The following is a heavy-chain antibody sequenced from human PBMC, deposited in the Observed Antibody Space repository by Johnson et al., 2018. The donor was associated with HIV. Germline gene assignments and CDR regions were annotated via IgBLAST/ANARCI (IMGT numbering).Heavy chain of an antibody. J-gene: IGHJ3*02. Sequence: VQLVESGGGLVQPGGSLRLSCAASGFTFSSYDMHWVRQATGKGLEWVSTIGTAGDTYYPGSVKGRFTVSREDAKNSLYLQMNSLRAGDTALYYCARAVCRGGSCYRRSPSDAFDIWGQGTMVTVSS. V-gene: IGHV3-13*01. CDR3: ARAVCRGGSCYRRSPSDAFDI. CDR1: GFTFSSYD. CDR2: IGTAGDT. D-gene: IGHD2-15*01.